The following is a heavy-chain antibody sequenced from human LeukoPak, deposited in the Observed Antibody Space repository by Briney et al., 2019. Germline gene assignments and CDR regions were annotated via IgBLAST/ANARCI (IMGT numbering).Heavy chain of an antibody. CDR3: AKGRSSYPMDYIFDF. CDR1: GFTFSSYG. CDR2: IWYDGSNK. Sequence: GSLRLSCAASGFTFSSYGMHWVRQAPGKGLEWVAVIWYDGSNKYYADSVKGRFTISRDNSKNTLYLQMNSLRAEDTAVYYCAKGRSSYPMDYIFDFWGQGTLVTVSS. D-gene: IGHD3-16*02. J-gene: IGHJ4*02. V-gene: IGHV3-33*06.